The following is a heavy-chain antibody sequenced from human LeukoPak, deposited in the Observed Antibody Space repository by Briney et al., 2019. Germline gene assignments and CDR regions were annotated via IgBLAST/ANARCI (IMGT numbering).Heavy chain of an antibody. V-gene: IGHV1-69*04. J-gene: IGHJ4*02. CDR2: IIPILGIA. CDR1: GGTFSSYA. CDR3: AREHSSGYDYVDY. D-gene: IGHD3-22*01. Sequence: ASVKVSCKASGGTFSSYAISWVRQAPGQGLEWMGRIIPILGIANYAQKFQGRVTITADKSTSTAYMELSSLRSEDTAVYYCAREHSSGYDYVDYWGQGTLVTVSS.